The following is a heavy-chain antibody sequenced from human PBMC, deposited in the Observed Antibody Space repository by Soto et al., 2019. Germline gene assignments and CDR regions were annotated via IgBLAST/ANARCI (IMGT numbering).Heavy chain of an antibody. D-gene: IGHD3-22*01. CDR1: GFTFDDYA. Sequence: PGGSLRLSCAASGFTFDDYAMHWVRQAPGKGLEWVAVVRCDRNDIDYLDSVRDRFTIFRDDSKNTLYLQMDNLRADDTAVYFCARDPSDSSGILDFWGQGALVTVSS. CDR2: VRCDRNDI. V-gene: IGHV3-33*08. CDR3: ARDPSDSSGILDF. J-gene: IGHJ4*02.